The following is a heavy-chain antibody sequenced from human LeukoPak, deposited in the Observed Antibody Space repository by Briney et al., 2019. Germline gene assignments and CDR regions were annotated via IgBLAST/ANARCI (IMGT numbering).Heavy chain of an antibody. CDR2: IIPIFGTA. J-gene: IGHJ4*02. V-gene: IGHV1-69*13. D-gene: IGHD4-17*01. CDR3: ARGGGYDYGDYVFDY. CDR1: GGTFSSYA. Sequence: ASVKVSCKASGGTFSSYAISWVRQAPGQGLEWMGGIIPIFGTANYAQKFQGRVTITADESTSTAYMELSSLRSEDTAVYYCARGGGYDYGDYVFDYRGQGTLVTVSS.